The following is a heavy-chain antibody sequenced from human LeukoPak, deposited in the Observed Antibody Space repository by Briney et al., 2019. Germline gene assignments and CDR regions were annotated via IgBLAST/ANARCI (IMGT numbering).Heavy chain of an antibody. V-gene: IGHV3-30*02. CDR1: GFTFSSYG. CDR3: VQLGY. CDR2: IRYDGSDE. Sequence: GGSLRLSCAVSGFTFSSYGMHWVRQAPGKGLEWVAFIRYDGSDEYYADSVKGRFTISRDNSKNTLYLQMNSLRAEDTAVYYCVQLGYWGQGTLVTVSS. D-gene: IGHD6-13*01. J-gene: IGHJ4*02.